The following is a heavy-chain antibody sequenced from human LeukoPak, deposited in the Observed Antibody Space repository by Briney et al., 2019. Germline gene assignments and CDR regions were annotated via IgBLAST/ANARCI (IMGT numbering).Heavy chain of an antibody. CDR1: GYTFTSYG. Sequence: ASVKVSRKASGYTFTSYGISWVRQAPXXXXXXXXXXSAYNGNTNYAQKLQGRVTMTTDTSTSTAYMELRSLRSDDTAVYYCARVGYGSGSRPRYFDYWGQGTLVTVSS. D-gene: IGHD3-10*01. CDR2: XSAYNGNT. J-gene: IGHJ4*02. CDR3: ARVGYGSGSRPRYFDY. V-gene: IGHV1-18*01.